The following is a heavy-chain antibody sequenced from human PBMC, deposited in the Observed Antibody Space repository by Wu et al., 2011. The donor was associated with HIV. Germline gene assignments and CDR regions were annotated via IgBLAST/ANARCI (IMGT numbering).Heavy chain of an antibody. Sequence: QVQLVQSGTEVKKPGASVKVSCKASGYTFSNYGISWVRQAPGQGLEWLGWISAHNGNTNYAQKLQGRVTMTTDTSTSTVYMEMRSLRSDDTAVYYCARDRVLTYYYGSGRLYGVDVWGQGTTVTVSS. V-gene: IGHV1-18*01. CDR2: ISAHNGNT. CDR1: GYTFSNYG. D-gene: IGHD3-10*01. CDR3: ARDRVLTYYYGSGRLYGVDV. J-gene: IGHJ6*02.